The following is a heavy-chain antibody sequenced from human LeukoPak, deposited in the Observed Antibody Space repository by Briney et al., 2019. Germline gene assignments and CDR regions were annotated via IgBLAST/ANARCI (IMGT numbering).Heavy chain of an antibody. CDR2: IYRGGST. J-gene: IGHJ4*02. CDR1: GFTVSSNY. Sequence: GGSLRLSCAASGFTVSSNYMSWVRQAPGEGLEWVSIIYRGGSTYYADSVKGRFTISRDNSKNTLYLQMNSLRAEDTAVYYCAKDFGSSPTLYWGQGTLVTVSS. D-gene: IGHD6-13*01. CDR3: AKDFGSSPTLY. V-gene: IGHV3-53*05.